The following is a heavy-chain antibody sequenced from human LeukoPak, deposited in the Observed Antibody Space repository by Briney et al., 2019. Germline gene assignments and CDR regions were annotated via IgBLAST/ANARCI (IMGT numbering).Heavy chain of an antibody. CDR2: ISSSGNTI. CDR1: GFTCSSYE. Sequence: GGSLRLSCVASGFTCSSYEMNWVRQAPGKGLEWVSYISSSGNTIYYADSVKGRFTISRDNSKNTLYLQMNSLRAEDTAVYYCAKGGDYPFDYWGQGTLVTVSS. V-gene: IGHV3-48*03. J-gene: IGHJ4*02. CDR3: AKGGDYPFDY. D-gene: IGHD4-11*01.